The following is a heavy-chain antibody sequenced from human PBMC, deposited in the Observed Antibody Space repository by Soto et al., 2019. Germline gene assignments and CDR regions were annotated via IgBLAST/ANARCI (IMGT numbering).Heavy chain of an antibody. CDR2: IYHSGST. CDR3: AKMVGATLVDY. Sequence: QVHLQESGPGLVKPSGTLSLTCTVSGASISSTSSGAWRSWVRQPPGKGLEWIGEIYHSGSTNYNPSLKSRVTMSVDKSKNQFSLRLSSVTAADTAVYYCAKMVGATLVDYWGQGSLVTVSS. D-gene: IGHD1-26*01. V-gene: IGHV4-4*02. J-gene: IGHJ4*02. CDR1: GASISSTSSGAW.